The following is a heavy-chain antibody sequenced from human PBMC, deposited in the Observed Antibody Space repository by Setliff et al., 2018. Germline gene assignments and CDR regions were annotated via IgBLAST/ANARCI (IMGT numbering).Heavy chain of an antibody. CDR2: IYTTVSANSVST. D-gene: IGHD1-1*01. Sequence: SETLSLTCTVSGGSISSGIYYWSWIRQPAGKGLEWIGQIYTTVSANSVSTNYNPSLKSRVTISVDTSKNQFSLKLSSVTASDTAAYYCARTGTYRYFDSWGQGTLVTVSS. CDR3: ARTGTYRYFDS. CDR1: GGSISSGIYY. V-gene: IGHV4-61*09. J-gene: IGHJ4*02.